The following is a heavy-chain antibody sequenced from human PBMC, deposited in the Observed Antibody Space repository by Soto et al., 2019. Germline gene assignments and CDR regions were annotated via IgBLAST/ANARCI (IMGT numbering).Heavy chain of an antibody. CDR2: ISGSGDST. D-gene: IGHD6-19*01. J-gene: IGHJ4*02. Sequence: EVQLLESGGGLVQPGGSLRLSCAAPGFTFSNYAMNWVRQAPGKGLEWVSVISGSGDSTYYADSVKGRFTISRDNSKNTLYLQMNSLRGEDTAVYYCGRRSSGWDFEYWGQGTLVTV. CDR1: GFTFSNYA. V-gene: IGHV3-23*01. CDR3: GRRSSGWDFEY.